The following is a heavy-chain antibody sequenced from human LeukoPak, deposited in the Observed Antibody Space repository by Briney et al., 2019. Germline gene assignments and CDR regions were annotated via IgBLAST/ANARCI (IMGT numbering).Heavy chain of an antibody. Sequence: GAPVKVSCKASGYTFTGYYMHWVRQAPGQGLEWMGWINPNSGGTNYAQKFQGRVTMTRDTSISTAYMELSRLRSDDTAVYYCARGRFTMVRGVISPIDYWGQGTLVTVSS. J-gene: IGHJ4*02. CDR3: ARGRFTMVRGVISPIDY. V-gene: IGHV1-2*02. D-gene: IGHD3-10*01. CDR2: INPNSGGT. CDR1: GYTFTGYY.